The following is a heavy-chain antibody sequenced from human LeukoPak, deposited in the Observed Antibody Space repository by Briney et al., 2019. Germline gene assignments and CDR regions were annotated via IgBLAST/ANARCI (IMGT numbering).Heavy chain of an antibody. CDR1: GLSFSDSH. Sequence: GGSLRLSCVVSGLSFSDSHMTWIRQTPGMGLESLAYISGMGHDIYYADSVKGRFTISRDNAKNSLYLQMNSLRPEDTARYYCSTGPRSLPYWGPGTLVTVSS. V-gene: IGHV3-11*01. D-gene: IGHD4-23*01. CDR3: STGPRSLPY. J-gene: IGHJ4*01. CDR2: ISGMGHDI.